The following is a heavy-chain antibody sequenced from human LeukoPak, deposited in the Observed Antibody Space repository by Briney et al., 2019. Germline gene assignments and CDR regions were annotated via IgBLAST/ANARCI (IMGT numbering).Heavy chain of an antibody. Sequence: SVKVSCKASGFTFTTSAIQWVRQARGQGLEWIGWIVVGSGNTNYAQKFQERVTITRDMSTNTAYMELSSLRSEDTAVYYCARHLSGVTGYTYGRGIDYWGQGTLVTVSS. CDR3: ARHLSGVTGYTYGRGIDY. V-gene: IGHV1-58*02. D-gene: IGHD5-18*01. J-gene: IGHJ4*02. CDR2: IVVGSGNT. CDR1: GFTFTTSA.